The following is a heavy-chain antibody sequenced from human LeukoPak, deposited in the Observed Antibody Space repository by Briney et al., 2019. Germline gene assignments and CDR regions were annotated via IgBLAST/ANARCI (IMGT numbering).Heavy chain of an antibody. V-gene: IGHV3-30*03. CDR2: ISYDGGNR. CDR3: ARDLDYYDSSGYFKGYFDY. J-gene: IGHJ4*02. D-gene: IGHD3-22*01. Sequence: GALRLSCAASGFTLTAYGMHWVRQAPGKGLEWVALISYDGGNRYYAASVKGRFTISRDHSKSTLYLQMNSLRAEDTAVYYCARDLDYYDSSGYFKGYFDYWGQGTLVTVSS. CDR1: GFTLTAYG.